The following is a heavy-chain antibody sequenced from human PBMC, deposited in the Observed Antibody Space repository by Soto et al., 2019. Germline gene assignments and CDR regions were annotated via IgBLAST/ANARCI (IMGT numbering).Heavy chain of an antibody. CDR1: GFTFTSYG. Sequence: PGGSLRLSCTASGFTFTSYGMGWVRQAPGKGLQWVSTIRGDGGQTHYTDSVKGRFSISRDNSKNTVYLRMDSLRAEDTAMYFCARDVGLDSDDFFAYWGQGTQVTVSS. V-gene: IGHV3-23*01. J-gene: IGHJ4*02. D-gene: IGHD3-9*01. CDR2: IRGDGGQT. CDR3: ARDVGLDSDDFFAY.